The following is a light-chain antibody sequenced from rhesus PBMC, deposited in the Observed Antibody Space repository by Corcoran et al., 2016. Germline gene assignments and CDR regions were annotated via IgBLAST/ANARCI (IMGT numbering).Light chain of an antibody. CDR3: NSYTSSTTFV. V-gene: IGLV2-13*03. CDR2: DVS. J-gene: IGLJ6*01. Sequence: QAAPTQSPSVSGSPGQSVTISCTGTSGDIGGYNRFSWYQQHPGKAPKLMIYDVSKRPSGVSARFSGSKSGNTASLTISGLQAEDEADYYCNSYTSSTTFVLGSGTKLTVL. CDR1: SGDIGGYNR.